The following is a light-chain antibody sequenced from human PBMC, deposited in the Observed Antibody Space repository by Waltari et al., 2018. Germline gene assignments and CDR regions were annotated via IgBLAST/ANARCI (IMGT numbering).Light chain of an antibody. CDR2: DAS. J-gene: IGKJ5*01. Sequence: DIQMTQSPSSLSASAGDRVTITCQASQDINKYLNWYQQKPGKAPKLLIYDASTLDTGVPSRFSGSRSVTYFTFTISSLQPEDIATYYCQQYDNLPITFGQGTRLEIK. CDR3: QQYDNLPIT. V-gene: IGKV1-33*01. CDR1: QDINKY.